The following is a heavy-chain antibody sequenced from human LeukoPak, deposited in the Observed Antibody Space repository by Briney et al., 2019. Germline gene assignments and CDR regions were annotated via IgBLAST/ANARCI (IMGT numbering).Heavy chain of an antibody. Sequence: GGSLRLSCAASGFTFSSYGMHWVRQAPGKGLEWVAVISYEGSNKYYADSVKGRFTISRDNSKNTLYLQMNSLRAEDTAVYYCAKDRDGDLFDYWGQGTLVTVSS. D-gene: IGHD7-27*01. CDR1: GFTFSSYG. CDR2: ISYEGSNK. J-gene: IGHJ4*02. CDR3: AKDRDGDLFDY. V-gene: IGHV3-30*18.